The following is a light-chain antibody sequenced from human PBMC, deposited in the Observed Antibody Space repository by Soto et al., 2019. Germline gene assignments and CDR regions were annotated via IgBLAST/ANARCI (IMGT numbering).Light chain of an antibody. CDR1: QSISSY. J-gene: IGKJ5*01. Sequence: DIQMNQYPSSLSASVGDRVTIPCRASQSISSYLNWYQQKPGKAPKLLIYAASSLQSGVPSRFSGSGSGTEFTLTISSLQPDDFATYYCQQYNSYSGTFGQGTRLEI. V-gene: IGKV1-39*01. CDR3: QQYNSYSGT. CDR2: AAS.